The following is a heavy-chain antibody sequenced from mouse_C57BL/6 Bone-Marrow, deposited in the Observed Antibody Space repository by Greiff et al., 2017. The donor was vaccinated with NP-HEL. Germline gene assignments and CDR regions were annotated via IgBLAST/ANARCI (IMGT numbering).Heavy chain of an antibody. J-gene: IGHJ4*01. CDR1: GYTFTDYY. Sequence: EVQLQQSGPVLVKPGASVKMSCKASGYTFTDYYMNWVKQSHGKGLEWIGVINPYNGGTSYNQKFKGKATLTVDKSSSTAYVELNRLTSEDSAVYYCSRGGNRVVGGGSAMDYWGRGTSVTVSS. D-gene: IGHD1-1*01. CDR3: SRGGNRVVGGGSAMDY. CDR2: INPYNGGT. V-gene: IGHV1-19*01.